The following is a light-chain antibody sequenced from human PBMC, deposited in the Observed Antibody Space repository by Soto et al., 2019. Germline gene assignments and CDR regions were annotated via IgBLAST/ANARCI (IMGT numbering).Light chain of an antibody. CDR1: QGIFNH. Sequence: DIQMTQSPASLSASVGDRVTITCRASQGIFNHVAWIQQRPGKAPKYLIYDASSLESGVSSKFSGSGSGTDFTLTISSLQPEEHATYYCQQYDAYPITFGQGTRLEIK. CDR3: QQYDAYPIT. J-gene: IGKJ5*01. V-gene: IGKV1-16*02. CDR2: DAS.